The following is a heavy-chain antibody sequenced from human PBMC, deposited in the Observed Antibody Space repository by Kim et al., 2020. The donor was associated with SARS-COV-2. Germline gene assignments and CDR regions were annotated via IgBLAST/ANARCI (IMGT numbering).Heavy chain of an antibody. CDR2: IIPILGIA. D-gene: IGHD6-19*01. Sequence: SVKVSCKASGGTFSSYAISWVRQAAGQGLEWMGRIIPILGIANYAQKFQGRVTITADKSTSTAYMELSSLRYEDTAVYYCARDEVAGHKNYYYYGMDVWGQGTTVTVSS. V-gene: IGHV1-69*04. CDR3: ARDEVAGHKNYYYYGMDV. CDR1: GGTFSSYA. J-gene: IGHJ6*02.